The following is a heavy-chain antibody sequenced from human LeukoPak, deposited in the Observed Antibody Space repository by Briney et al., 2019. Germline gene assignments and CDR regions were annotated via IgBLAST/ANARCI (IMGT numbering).Heavy chain of an antibody. CDR2: INPNSGGT. CDR1: GYTFTGYY. J-gene: IGHJ4*02. CDR3: ARAVSGGLTPGYSYGDDYFDY. D-gene: IGHD5-18*01. Sequence: ASVKVSCKASGYTFTGYYMHWVRQAPGQGLEWMGWINPNSGGTNYAQKFQGWVTMTRDTSISTAYMELSRLRSDDTAVYYCARAVSGGLTPGYSYGDDYFDYWGQGILVTVSS. V-gene: IGHV1-2*04.